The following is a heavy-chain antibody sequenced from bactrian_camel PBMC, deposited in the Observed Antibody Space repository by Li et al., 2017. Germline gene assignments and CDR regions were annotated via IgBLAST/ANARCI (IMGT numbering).Heavy chain of an antibody. J-gene: IGHJ4*01. D-gene: IGHD6*01. CDR3: AAGGRGFGSWNISPLSEVAYSY. CDR1: SVTHQITFMNC. CDR2: IDRDGKA. V-gene: IGHV3S53*01. Sequence: HVQLVESGGGSVQVGGSLRLSCVDSSVTHQITFMNCLGWFRQLPDKEREGVATIDRDGKATYLDSVKGRFTISIDNAKNTVYLQMNSLKPEDTAMYYCAAGGRGFGSWNISPLSEVAYSYWAQGTQVTVS.